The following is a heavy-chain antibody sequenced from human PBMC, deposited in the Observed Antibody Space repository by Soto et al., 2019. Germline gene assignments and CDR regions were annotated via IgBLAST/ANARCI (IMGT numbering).Heavy chain of an antibody. V-gene: IGHV4-59*01. J-gene: IGHJ4*02. D-gene: IGHD4-17*01. CDR2: IYYSGST. Sequence: SETLSLTCTVSGGSISSYYWSWIRQPPGKGLEWIGYIYYSGSTNYNPSLKSRVTISVDKSKNQFSLKLSSVTAADTAVYYCAGVYGDYLDYWGQGTLVTVSS. CDR3: AGVYGDYLDY. CDR1: GGSISSYY.